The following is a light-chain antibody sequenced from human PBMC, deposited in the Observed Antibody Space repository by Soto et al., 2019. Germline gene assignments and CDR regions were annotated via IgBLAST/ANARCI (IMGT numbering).Light chain of an antibody. CDR1: QSVSSSS. V-gene: IGKV3-20*01. Sequence: EMVLKQSPGTLSLSPGERATLSCRASQSVSSSSLAWYQQKPGQAPRLLIYGASSRATGIPDMFSGSGSGTDFTLTIRSLEPEDFALYYGEKNGRSPHLYTFGQGTKLEIK. J-gene: IGKJ2*01. CDR2: GAS. CDR3: EKNGRSPHLYT.